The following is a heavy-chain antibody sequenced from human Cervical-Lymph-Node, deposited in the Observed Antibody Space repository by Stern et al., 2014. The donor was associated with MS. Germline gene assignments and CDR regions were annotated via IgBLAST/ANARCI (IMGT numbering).Heavy chain of an antibody. CDR2: MYNNGDT. D-gene: IGHD3/OR15-3a*01. V-gene: IGHV4-31*03. Sequence: QVQLQESGPGLVKPSQTLSLTCTVSGGSIDSDSFYWSWIRQHPGKGLEWIGYMYNNGDTYYNPSLKSRLAIAGDTSKNQVSLRLLSVTAADTAIYYCAREQRNDFWTGSYFDTWGQGILVTVSS. J-gene: IGHJ5*02. CDR3: AREQRNDFWTGSYFDT. CDR1: GGSIDSDSFY.